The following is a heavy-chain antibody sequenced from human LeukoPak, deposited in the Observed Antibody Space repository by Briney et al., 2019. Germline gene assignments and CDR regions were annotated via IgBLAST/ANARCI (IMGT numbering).Heavy chain of an antibody. Sequence: SETLSLTCTVSGGSISSYYWSWIRQPAGKGLEWIGRIYTSGSTNYNPSLKSRVTMSVDTSKNQFSLKLSSVTAADTAVYYCPRGFSWELLIAFDIWGQGTMVTVSS. CDR3: PRGFSWELLIAFDI. J-gene: IGHJ3*02. D-gene: IGHD1-26*01. CDR2: IYTSGST. V-gene: IGHV4-4*07. CDR1: GGSISSYY.